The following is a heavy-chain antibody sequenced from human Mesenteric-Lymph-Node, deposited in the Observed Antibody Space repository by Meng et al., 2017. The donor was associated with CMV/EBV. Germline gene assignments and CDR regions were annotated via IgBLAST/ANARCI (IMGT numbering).Heavy chain of an antibody. CDR3: AGPRSGGYSGYDSGFDY. V-gene: IGHV1-69*05. CDR2: LIPIFGTA. D-gene: IGHD5-12*01. Sequence: NVCSYAISWVRQAPGRGVEWVGGLIPIFGTANYAQQYQDRGAMTTNKSTSTAYMELSSLRSADTAVYYCAGPRSGGYSGYDSGFDYWGQGTLVTVSS. J-gene: IGHJ4*02. CDR1: NVCSYA.